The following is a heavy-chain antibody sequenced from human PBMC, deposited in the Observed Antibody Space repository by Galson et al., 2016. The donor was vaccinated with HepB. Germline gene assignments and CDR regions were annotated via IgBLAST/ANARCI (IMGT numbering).Heavy chain of an antibody. CDR1: GFTFGDYA. CDR3: AKDPQWTTSSRGAFDV. D-gene: IGHD6-6*01. V-gene: IGHV3-23*01. CDR2: ITGRGTST. J-gene: IGHJ3*01. Sequence: SLRLSCAVSGFTFGDYAMSWVRQAPGKGLEWVSTITGRGTSTYYADSVEGRFTISRDNSKSTLYLQMNGLRAEDTAVYYCAKDPQWTTSSRGAFDVWGQGTMLTVFS.